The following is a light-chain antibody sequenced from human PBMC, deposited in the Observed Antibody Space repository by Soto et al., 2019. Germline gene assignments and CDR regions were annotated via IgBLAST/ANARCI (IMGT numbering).Light chain of an antibody. CDR2: DAS. CDR1: QTVSSSF. CDR3: QQFGSLGT. J-gene: IGKJ1*01. Sequence: EVVLTQSPGTLSLSPGERATLSCRTSQTVSSSFLAWYQQKPGQAPRLLMFDASNRATDIPDRFSGSGSGTDFTLTIGRLEPEDFAVYYCQQFGSLGTFGQGTKVEI. V-gene: IGKV3-20*01.